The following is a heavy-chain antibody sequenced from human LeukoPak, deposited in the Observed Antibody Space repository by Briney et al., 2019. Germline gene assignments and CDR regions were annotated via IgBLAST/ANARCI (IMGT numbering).Heavy chain of an antibody. Sequence: SQTLSLTCTVSGGSISSGDYYWRWIRQPPGRGLEWIVYIYYSGSTYYNPAIKSRITITVYTSKNQFSLKLSSVTAADTAVYYCARWGVIGLYYFDYWGQGTLVTVSS. J-gene: IGHJ4*02. CDR3: ARWGVIGLYYFDY. D-gene: IGHD3-10*01. CDR2: IYYSGST. CDR1: GGSISSGDYY. V-gene: IGHV4-30-4*01.